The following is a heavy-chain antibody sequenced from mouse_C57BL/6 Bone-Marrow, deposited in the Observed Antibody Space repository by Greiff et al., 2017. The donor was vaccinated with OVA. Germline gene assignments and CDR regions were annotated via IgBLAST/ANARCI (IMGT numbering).Heavy chain of an antibody. CDR1: GYTFTSYW. CDR3: ARGWLRWYFDV. V-gene: IGHV1-53*01. CDR2: INPSNGGT. Sequence: VKLQQPGTELVKPGASVKLSCKASGYTFTSYWMHWVKQRPGQGLEWIGNINPSNGGTNYNEKFKSKAILTVDKSSSTAYMQLSSLTSEDSAVYYCARGWLRWYFDVWGTGTTVTVSS. J-gene: IGHJ1*03. D-gene: IGHD1-1*01.